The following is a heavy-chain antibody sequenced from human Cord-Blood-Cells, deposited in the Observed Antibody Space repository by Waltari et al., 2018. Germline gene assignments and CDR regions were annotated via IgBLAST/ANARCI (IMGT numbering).Heavy chain of an antibody. CDR2: IVVGSGNT. Sequence: IQLVQCGPAVKTPGTSVQVSCKASGFTFTSSDVQWVRQARGQPPEWLGRIVVGSGNTNYAQKFQERVTITRDISTSTAYMELSSLRSEDTAVYYCAAGSYDILTGYYYYYGMDVWGQGTTVTVSS. CDR3: AAGSYDILTGYYYYYGMDV. CDR1: GFTFTSSD. V-gene: IGHV1-58*01. J-gene: IGHJ6*02. D-gene: IGHD3-9*01.